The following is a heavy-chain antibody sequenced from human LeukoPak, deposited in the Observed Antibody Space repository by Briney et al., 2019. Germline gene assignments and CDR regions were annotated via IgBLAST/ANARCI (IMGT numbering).Heavy chain of an antibody. J-gene: IGHJ4*02. Sequence: GGSLRLSCAASGFTFSTYAMSWVRQAPGKGLEWVSAISGSGGSTYYADSVKGRFTISRDNSKNTLYLQMNSLRVEDTAVYYCAKVAHGSYYFDYWGQGTLVTVSS. V-gene: IGHV3-23*01. CDR3: AKVAHGSYYFDY. CDR2: ISGSGGST. D-gene: IGHD1-26*01. CDR1: GFTFSTYA.